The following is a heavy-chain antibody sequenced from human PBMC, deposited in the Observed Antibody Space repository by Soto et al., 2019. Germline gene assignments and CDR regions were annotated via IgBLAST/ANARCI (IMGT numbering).Heavy chain of an antibody. V-gene: IGHV4-31*03. CDR1: GGSISSGGYY. CDR2: IYYSGST. CDR3: ATNLGYSGTPYFDYWGQGTLVTVSSGKPHTAVYYCARHVRLRRGDYGMDV. D-gene: IGHD2-15*01. J-gene: IGHJ6*02. Sequence: PSETLSLTCTVSGGSISSGGYYWSWIRQHPGKGLEWIGYIYYSGSTYYNPSLKSRVTISVDTSKNQFSLKLSSVTAADTAVYYCATNLGYSGTPYFDYWGQGTLVTVSSGKPHTAVYYCARHVRLRRGDYGMDVWGQGTTVTVSS.